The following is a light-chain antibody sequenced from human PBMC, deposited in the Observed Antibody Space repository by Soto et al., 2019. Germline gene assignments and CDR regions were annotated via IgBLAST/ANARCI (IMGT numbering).Light chain of an antibody. CDR2: GAS. CDR3: QQYNNWPPWT. CDR1: QSVSSN. Sequence: EIVMTQSPATLSVSPGERATLSCRASQSVSSNLALYQQKPGQAPRRLIYGASTRATGIPARFSGSGSGTEFTLTISSLQSEDFEVYYCQQYNNWPPWTFGQGTKVEIK. V-gene: IGKV3-15*01. J-gene: IGKJ1*01.